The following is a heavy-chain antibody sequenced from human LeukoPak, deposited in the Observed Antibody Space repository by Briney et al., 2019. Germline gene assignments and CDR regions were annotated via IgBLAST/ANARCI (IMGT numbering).Heavy chain of an antibody. J-gene: IGHJ4*02. D-gene: IGHD1-26*01. Sequence: SETLSLTCTVSGGSISSYYWSWIRQPPGKGLEWIGYIYYSGSTNYNPSLKSRVTISVDTSKNQFSLRLSSVTAADTAVYYCARDRRSGSYYEFDYWGQGTLVTVSS. CDR2: IYYSGST. CDR3: ARDRRSGSYYEFDY. CDR1: GGSISSYY. V-gene: IGHV4-59*01.